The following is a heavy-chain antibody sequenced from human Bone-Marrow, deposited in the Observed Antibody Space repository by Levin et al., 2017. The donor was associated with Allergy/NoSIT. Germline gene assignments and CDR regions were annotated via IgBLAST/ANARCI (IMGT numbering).Heavy chain of an antibody. V-gene: IGHV1-8*01. Sequence: GESLKISCETSGYTFTSFDINWVRQATGQGLEWMGWMYPNSDNAGYAQKFQGRVTMTRNTSISTAYMELSSLRSEDTAIYYCARGELGSGYLFDYWGQGTLVTVSS. J-gene: IGHJ4*02. D-gene: IGHD5-12*01. CDR2: MYPNSDNA. CDR1: GYTFTSFD. CDR3: ARGELGSGYLFDY.